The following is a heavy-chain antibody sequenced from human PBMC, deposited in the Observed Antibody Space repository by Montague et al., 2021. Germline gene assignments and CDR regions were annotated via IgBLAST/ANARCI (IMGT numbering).Heavy chain of an antibody. D-gene: IGHD1-26*01. J-gene: IGHJ3*01. CDR1: GDSMNTYK. CDR2: IYSSGNT. CDR3: AREWSGFDF. V-gene: IGHV4-59*01. Sequence: SETLSLTCTVSGDSMNTYKWNWIRQPPGKGLEWIGYIYSSGNTNYNPSLKSRVTISVGTSRNQFSLEVSSVTAADTAMYYCAREWSGFDFWGHGTMVTVSS.